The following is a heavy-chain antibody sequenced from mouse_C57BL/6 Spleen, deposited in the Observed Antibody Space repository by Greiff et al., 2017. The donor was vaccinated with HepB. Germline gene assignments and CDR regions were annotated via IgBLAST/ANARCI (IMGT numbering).Heavy chain of an antibody. D-gene: IGHD1-1*01. Sequence: EVMLVESGGGLVQPKGSLKLSCAASGFTFNTYAMHWVRQAPGKGLEWVARIRSKSSNYATYYADSVKDRFTISRDDSQSMLYLQMNNLKTEDTAMYYCVRDYYGSSPYYYAMDYWGQGTSVTVSS. CDR2: IRSKSSNYAT. V-gene: IGHV10-3*01. J-gene: IGHJ4*01. CDR3: VRDYYGSSPYYYAMDY. CDR1: GFTFNTYA.